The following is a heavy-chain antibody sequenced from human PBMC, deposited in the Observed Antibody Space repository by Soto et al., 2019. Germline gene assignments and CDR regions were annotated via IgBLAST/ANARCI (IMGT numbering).Heavy chain of an antibody. Sequence: PQETLSLTCAVSGGSISTSNWWSWVRQPPGKGLEWIGEVYHSGSTNYNPSFKSRVAMSVDKSNNQFSLKLNSVTAADTALYYCSWSSANGALFYYCTQGCLDIGSA. CDR1: GGSISTSNW. V-gene: IGHV4-4*03. CDR3: SWSSANGALFYY. J-gene: IGHJ4*02. CDR2: VYHSGST. D-gene: IGHD1-26*01.